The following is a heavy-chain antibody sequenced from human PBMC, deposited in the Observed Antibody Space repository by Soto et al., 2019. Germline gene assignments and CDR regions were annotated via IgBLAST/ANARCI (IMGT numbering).Heavy chain of an antibody. Sequence: PGESLKISCKGSGYSFTSYWISWVRQMPGKGLEWMGRIDPSDSYTNYSPSFQGHVTISADKSISTAYLQWSSLKASDTAMYYCARHTVIAAAGPTSNWFDPWGQGTLVTVSS. CDR2: IDPSDSYT. CDR3: ARHTVIAAAGPTSNWFDP. CDR1: GYSFTSYW. J-gene: IGHJ5*02. D-gene: IGHD6-13*01. V-gene: IGHV5-10-1*01.